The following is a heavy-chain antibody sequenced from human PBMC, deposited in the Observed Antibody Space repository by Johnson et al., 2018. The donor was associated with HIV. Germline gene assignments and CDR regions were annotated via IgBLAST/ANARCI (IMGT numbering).Heavy chain of an antibody. D-gene: IGHD1-7*01. CDR1: GFTFDDYD. V-gene: IGHV3-20*03. J-gene: IGHJ3*02. Sequence: VQLVESGGVVVQPGGSLRLSYAASGFTFDDYDMIWVRQGPGKGLEWVSGINWNGGSTGYADSVKGRFTISSDNAKNSLYLQMNSLGAEGTAGYYCASGAQFGTVSHDAFDIWGQGTMVTVSS. CDR2: INWNGGST. CDR3: ASGAQFGTVSHDAFDI.